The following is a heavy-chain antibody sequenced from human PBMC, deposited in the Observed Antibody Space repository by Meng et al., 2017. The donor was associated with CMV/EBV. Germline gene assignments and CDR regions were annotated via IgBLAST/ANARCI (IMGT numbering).Heavy chain of an antibody. J-gene: IGHJ4*02. CDR3: VRSSGWSLFDY. V-gene: IGHV1-2*02. CDR2: VNSNNDAT. Sequence: QVQLVQSWAEMKKPGDSVKVSCTTSGFTFSDYYIHWVRQAPGQGLEWMGWVNSNNDATNYARKFQGRVSMTRDTSISTAHMELSRLMSDDTAVYYCVRSSGWSLFDYWGQGTLVTVSS. D-gene: IGHD6-19*01. CDR1: GFTFSDYY.